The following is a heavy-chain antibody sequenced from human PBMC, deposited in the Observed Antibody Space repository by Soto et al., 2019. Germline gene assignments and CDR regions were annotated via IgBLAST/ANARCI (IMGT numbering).Heavy chain of an antibody. CDR2: IDPSDSYT. CDR1: GYSFTSCW. D-gene: IGHD3-22*01. V-gene: IGHV5-10-1*01. CDR3: ARYFYYDSSGSNFDY. J-gene: IGHJ4*02. Sequence: PGESLKISCKGSGYSFTSCWISWVRQMPGKGLEWMGRIDPSDSYTNYSPSFQGHVTISADKSISTAYLQWSSLKASDTAMYYCARYFYYDSSGSNFDYWGQGTLVTVSS.